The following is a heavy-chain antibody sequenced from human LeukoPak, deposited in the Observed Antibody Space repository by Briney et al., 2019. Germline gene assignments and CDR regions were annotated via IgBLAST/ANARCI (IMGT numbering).Heavy chain of an antibody. V-gene: IGHV3-23*01. CDR1: GFTFSSYA. D-gene: IGHD5-18*01. CDR3: ARGSWRADSKEYYYYGMDV. Sequence: GGSLRLSCAASGFTFSSYAMSWVRQAPGKGLEWVSAISGSGGSTYYADSVKGRFTISRDNSKNTLYLQMNSLRAEDTAVYYCARGSWRADSKEYYYYGMDVWGQGTTVTVSS. CDR2: ISGSGGST. J-gene: IGHJ6*02.